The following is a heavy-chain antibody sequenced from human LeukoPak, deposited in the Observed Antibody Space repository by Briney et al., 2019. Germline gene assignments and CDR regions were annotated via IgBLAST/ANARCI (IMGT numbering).Heavy chain of an antibody. CDR2: IYPGDSDT. V-gene: IGHV5-51*01. CDR1: GYSFTSYW. D-gene: IGHD2-21*02. J-gene: IGHJ3*02. Sequence: GESLKISCNGSGYSFTSYWIGWVRQMPGKGLEWMGIIYPGDSDTRYSPSFQGQVTISADKSISTAYLQWSSLKASDTAMYYCARHYHVAVTADAFDIWGQGTMVTVSS. CDR3: ARHYHVAVTADAFDI.